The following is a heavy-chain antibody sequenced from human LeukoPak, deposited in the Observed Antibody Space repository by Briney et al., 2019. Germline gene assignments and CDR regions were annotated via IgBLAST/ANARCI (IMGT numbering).Heavy chain of an antibody. J-gene: IGHJ4*02. Sequence: GGSLRLSCVTSGFIFSSYGFHWVRQAPGKGLEWVAVISLDGSGKYYADSAKGRFSISTDYSRNTLYLEMNSLRADATPVYYCVRSQLPYCTPTSCYVFDSWGQGTLVTVSS. CDR1: GFIFSSYG. D-gene: IGHD2-2*01. V-gene: IGHV3-30*19. CDR2: ISLDGSGK. CDR3: VRSQLPYCTPTSCYVFDS.